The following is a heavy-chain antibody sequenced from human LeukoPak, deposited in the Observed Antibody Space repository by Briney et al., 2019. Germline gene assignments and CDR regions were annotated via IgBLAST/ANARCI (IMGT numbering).Heavy chain of an antibody. CDR2: ISISGTTT. CDR3: ARGTMASDF. J-gene: IGHJ4*02. CDR1: GFTFSDYY. D-gene: IGHD3-10*01. V-gene: IGHV3-11*01. Sequence: GGSLRLSCAASGFTFSDYYMTWIRQAPGKGLEWVSYISISGTTTFYVDSVKGRFTISRDNTKNSLYLQMNSLRAEDTAMYYCARGTMASDFWGQGTLVTVSS.